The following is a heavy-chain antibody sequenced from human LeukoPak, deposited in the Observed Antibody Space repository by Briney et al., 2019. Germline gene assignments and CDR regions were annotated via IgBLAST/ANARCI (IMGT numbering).Heavy chain of an antibody. D-gene: IGHD3-3*01. J-gene: IGHJ4*02. CDR2: IFYSGST. CDR3: ASRSRREWLLSFSDY. V-gene: IGHV4-39*07. CDR1: SGSISTSNYY. Sequence: PSETLSLTCTVSSGSISTSNYYWGWVRQPPGKALEWIGNIFYSGSTYYSPSLKSRVTISLDTSRNQFSLKLSSVTAADTAVYYCASRSRREWLLSFSDYWGQGTLVTVSS.